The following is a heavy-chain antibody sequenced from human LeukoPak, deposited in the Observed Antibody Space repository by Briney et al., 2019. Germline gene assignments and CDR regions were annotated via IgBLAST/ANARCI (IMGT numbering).Heavy chain of an antibody. V-gene: IGHV3-66*02. CDR2: IYSGGST. J-gene: IGHJ5*02. CDR3: ARGLEWFDP. Sequence: GGSLRLSCAASGVTVSSNYMSWVRQAPRKGLEWVSVIYSGGSTYYPDSANGRFTISRDNSKNPLHLPMNSLSADDTAVYYCARGLEWFDPWGQGTLVTVSS. CDR1: GVTVSSNY. D-gene: IGHD1-1*01.